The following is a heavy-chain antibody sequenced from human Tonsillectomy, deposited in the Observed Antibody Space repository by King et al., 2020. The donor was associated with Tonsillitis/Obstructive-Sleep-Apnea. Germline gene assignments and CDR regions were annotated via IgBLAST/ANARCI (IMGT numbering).Heavy chain of an antibody. CDR3: AGDSHPWWFLNWFHP. D-gene: IGHD2-15*01. V-gene: IGHV3-48*03. CDR1: GFTFSSYE. J-gene: IGHJ5*02. CDR2: ISSSGSII. Sequence: VQLVESGGGLVQPGGSLRLSCAASGFTFSSYEMNWVRQAPGKGLEWVSYISSSGSIIYYADSVKGRFTISRDNAKNSLYLQMNSLRAEDTAVYYCAGDSHPWWFLNWFHPWGQGTLVTGSS.